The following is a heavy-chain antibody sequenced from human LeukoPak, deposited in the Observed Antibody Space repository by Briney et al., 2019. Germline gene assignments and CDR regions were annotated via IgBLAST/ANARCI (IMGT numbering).Heavy chain of an antibody. J-gene: IGHJ4*02. CDR2: ISGSGGST. D-gene: IGHD6-19*01. Sequence: PGGSLRLSCAASGFTFSSYAMSWVRQAPGKGLEWVSAISGSGGSTYYADSVKGRFTISRDNSKNTLYLQMNSLRAEDTAVYYCAKESQVSVWWLVNPYYFDYWGQGTLVTVSS. V-gene: IGHV3-23*01. CDR1: GFTFSSYA. CDR3: AKESQVSVWWLVNPYYFDY.